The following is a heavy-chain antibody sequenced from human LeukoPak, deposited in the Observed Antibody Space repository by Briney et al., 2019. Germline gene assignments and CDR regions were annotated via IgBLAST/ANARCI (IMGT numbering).Heavy chain of an antibody. Sequence: GGSLRLSCAPSGFTSSDYSLNWVRQAPGEGLEWVSYISSGSSYIFYADSVKGRFTISRDNAKNSLFLQMNSRRAEDTAVYYGARVRGVIEPATTADYWGQGALVTVSS. CDR3: ARVRGVIEPATTADY. CDR1: GFTSSDYS. CDR2: ISSGSSYI. J-gene: IGHJ4*02. D-gene: IGHD3-10*01. V-gene: IGHV3-21*01.